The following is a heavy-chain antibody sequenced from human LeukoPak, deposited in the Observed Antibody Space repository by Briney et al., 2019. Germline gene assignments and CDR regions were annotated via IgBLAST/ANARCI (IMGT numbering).Heavy chain of an antibody. J-gene: IGHJ6*02. CDR2: ISSSSSYI. CDR1: GFTFSSYS. Sequence: GGSLRLSCAASGFTFSSYSMNWVRQAPGKGLEWVSSISSSSSYIYYADSVKGRFTISRDNAKNSLYLQMNSLRAEDTAVYYCASQPPSYYYYYGMDVWGQGTTVTVSS. V-gene: IGHV3-21*01. CDR3: ASQPPSYYYYYGMDV.